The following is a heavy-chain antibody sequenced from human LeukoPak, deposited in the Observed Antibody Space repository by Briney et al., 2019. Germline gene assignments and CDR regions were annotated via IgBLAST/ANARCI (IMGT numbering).Heavy chain of an antibody. V-gene: IGHV1-46*01. CDR3: AREEEGGTFDH. D-gene: IGHD1-1*01. J-gene: IGHJ4*02. Sequence: ASVKVSCKTSGYTFTNYGVTWVRQAPGQGLEWMGIVKSSGGSTAYAQKFRGRVTMTRDTSTSTVYMELSSLRSEDTAVYYCAREEEGGTFDHWGQGTLVTVSS. CDR1: GYTFTNYG. CDR2: VKSSGGST.